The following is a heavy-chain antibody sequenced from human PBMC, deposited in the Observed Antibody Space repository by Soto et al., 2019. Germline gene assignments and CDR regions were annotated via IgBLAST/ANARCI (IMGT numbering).Heavy chain of an antibody. J-gene: IGHJ4*02. V-gene: IGHV4-34*01. CDR3: AREGYSYGYGGGFVNY. D-gene: IGHD5-18*01. CDR1: GGSFRGYY. CDR2: INHSGST. Sequence: PSETLSLTCAVYGGSFRGYYLSWILQPPGKGLEWIGEINHSGSTNYNPSLKSRVTISVDTSKNQFSLKLSSVTAADTAVYYCAREGYSYGYGGGFVNYWGQGTLVTVSS.